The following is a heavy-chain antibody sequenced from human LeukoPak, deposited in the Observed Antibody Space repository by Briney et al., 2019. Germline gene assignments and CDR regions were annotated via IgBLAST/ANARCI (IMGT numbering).Heavy chain of an antibody. CDR1: GYTFTTYG. D-gene: IGHD1-26*01. CDR3: ARGSPRWELPTHFDY. CDR2: IIPIFGTA. J-gene: IGHJ4*02. V-gene: IGHV1-69*13. Sequence: ASVKVSCKASGYTFTTYGISWVRQAPGQGLEWMGGIIPIFGTANYAQKFQGRVTITADESTSTAYMELSSLRSEDTAVYYCARGSPRWELPTHFDYWGQGTLVTVSS.